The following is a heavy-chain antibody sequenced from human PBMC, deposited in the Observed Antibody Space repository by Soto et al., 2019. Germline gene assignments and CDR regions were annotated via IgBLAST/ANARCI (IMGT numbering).Heavy chain of an antibody. V-gene: IGHV3-7*01. CDR2: INQDGTKE. J-gene: IGHJ3*02. CDR1: GFILSTYW. D-gene: IGHD3-10*01. Sequence: GGSLRLSCAASGFILSTYWMTCVRQAPGKGLEWVANINQDGTKEFYVDSVRGRFTISRDNAQDSLYLHMDSLRVEDTAVYYCARDPYDFDSGSYAAFDIWGQGTMVTVSS. CDR3: ARDPYDFDSGSYAAFDI.